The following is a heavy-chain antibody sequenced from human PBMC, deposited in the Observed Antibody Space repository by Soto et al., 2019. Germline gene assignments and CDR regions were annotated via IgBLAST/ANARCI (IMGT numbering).Heavy chain of an antibody. CDR1: GYTFTSYA. CDR3: ARGHSYGYWFDP. V-gene: IGHV1-3*01. Sequence: ASVKVSCKASGYTFTSYAMHWVRQAPGQRLEWMGWINAGNGNTKYSQKFQGRVTITRDTSASTAYMELSSLRSEDTAVYYCARGHSYGYWFDPWGQGTLVTVSS. D-gene: IGHD5-18*01. J-gene: IGHJ5*02. CDR2: INAGNGNT.